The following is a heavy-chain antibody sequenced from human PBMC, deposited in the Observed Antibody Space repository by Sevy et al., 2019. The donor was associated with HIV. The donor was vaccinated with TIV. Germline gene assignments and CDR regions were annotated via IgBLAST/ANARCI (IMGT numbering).Heavy chain of an antibody. CDR1: GYTFASEG. J-gene: IGHJ4*02. Sequence: ASVKVSCKASGYTFASEGISWVRQAPGQVLEWMGWIGAYNGNANSAQKLQGRVTMTTDTSTSTAYMELSSLRSDDTAIYYCARVPTYYYGSATYFESWGQGTLVTVSS. CDR3: ARVPTYYYGSATYFES. D-gene: IGHD3-10*01. V-gene: IGHV1-18*01. CDR2: IGAYNGNA.